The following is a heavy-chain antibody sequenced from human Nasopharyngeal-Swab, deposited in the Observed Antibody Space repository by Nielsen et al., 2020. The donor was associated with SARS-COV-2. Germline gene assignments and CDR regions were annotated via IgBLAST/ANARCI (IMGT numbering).Heavy chain of an antibody. D-gene: IGHD3-22*01. Sequence: VRQAPGKGLEWVAVIWYDGSNKYYADSVKGRFTISRDNYKNTLYLQMNSLRAEDTAVYYCARSGPYYYDSSGYRHGGAFDIWGQGTMVTVSS. V-gene: IGHV3-33*01. J-gene: IGHJ3*02. CDR2: IWYDGSNK. CDR3: ARSGPYYYDSSGYRHGGAFDI.